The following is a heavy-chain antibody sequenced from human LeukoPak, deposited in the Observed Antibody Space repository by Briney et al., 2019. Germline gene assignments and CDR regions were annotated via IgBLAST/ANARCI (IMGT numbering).Heavy chain of an antibody. CDR3: ARRKGFGEGYFDS. CDR2: IYYSGST. D-gene: IGHD3-10*01. Sequence: SETLSLTCTVSGGSISSSSSYWGWIRQPPGKGLEWIGSIYYSGSTYYSPSLKSRVTISVDTSKNQFSLKLTSVTAADTAVYYCARRKGFGEGYFDSWGQGTLVTVSS. CDR1: GGSISSSSSY. J-gene: IGHJ4*02. V-gene: IGHV4-39*01.